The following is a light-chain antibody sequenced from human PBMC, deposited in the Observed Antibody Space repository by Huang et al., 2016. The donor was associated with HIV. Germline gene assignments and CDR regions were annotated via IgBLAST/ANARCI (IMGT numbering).Light chain of an antibody. V-gene: IGKV3-11*01. CDR2: DAS. J-gene: IGKJ1*01. Sequence: DIVLTQSPATLSLSPGEIATLSCRAGQSVGRYLAWYQQTPGQALRLLVSDASHRATGIPARFSGSGSGTDFTLTISRLEPEDFAFYYCHQHSSWPGTFGQGTSVEIK. CDR1: QSVGRY. CDR3: HQHSSWPGT.